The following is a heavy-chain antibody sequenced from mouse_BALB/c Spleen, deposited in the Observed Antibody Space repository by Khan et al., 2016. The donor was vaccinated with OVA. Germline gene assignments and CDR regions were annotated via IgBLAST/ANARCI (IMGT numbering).Heavy chain of an antibody. D-gene: IGHD2-10*01. V-gene: IGHV2-6-1*01. J-gene: IGHJ4*01. Sequence: QVQLQQSGPGLVAPSQSLSITCTISGFSLTNYGVHWVRQPPGKGLEWLVVIWSDGSTTYNSALKSRLTINKDNSKRQVFLKMNSLQTDDTAMYFCARQPYYHYNVMDYWGQGTSVTVSS. CDR2: IWSDGST. CDR1: GFSLTNYG. CDR3: ARQPYYHYNVMDY.